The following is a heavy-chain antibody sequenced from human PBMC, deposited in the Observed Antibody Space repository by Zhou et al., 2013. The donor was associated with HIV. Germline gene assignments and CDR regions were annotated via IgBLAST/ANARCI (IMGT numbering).Heavy chain of an antibody. D-gene: IGHD3-16*01. CDR1: GGTFSSYA. CDR2: IIPIFDES. V-gene: IGHV1-69*14. CDR3: ARNDGDGEFPLGY. Sequence: QVQLVQSGAEVKKPGSSVKVSCKASGGTFSSYAISWVRQAPGQGLEWMGGIIPIFDESFYAQKFQGRISITADKSTSTVYMELSSLRSEDTAVYYCARNDGDGEFPLGYWGQGTLVTVSS. J-gene: IGHJ4*02.